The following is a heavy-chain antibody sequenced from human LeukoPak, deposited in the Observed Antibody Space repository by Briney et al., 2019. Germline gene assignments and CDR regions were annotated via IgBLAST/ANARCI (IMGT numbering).Heavy chain of an antibody. V-gene: IGHV4-31*03. CDR1: GGSVSSGGYY. D-gene: IGHD5-18*01. J-gene: IGHJ4*02. CDR3: ASRIGYSYGIDY. CDR2: IYYRGST. Sequence: SETLSLTCSVPGGSVSSGGYYWSWIRQPPGKGLEWIGYIYYRGSTYYNPSLKSRVIISEDTSKDQFSLKLSSVTAADTAVYYCASRIGYSYGIDYWGQGTLVTVSS.